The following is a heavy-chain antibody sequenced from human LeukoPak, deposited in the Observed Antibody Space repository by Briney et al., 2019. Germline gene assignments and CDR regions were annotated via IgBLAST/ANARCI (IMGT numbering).Heavy chain of an antibody. J-gene: IGHJ4*02. CDR1: GFTFDDYA. CDR2: LRGDGGST. Sequence: GASLSLSRPASGFTFDDYAMHWVRPAPGKGLEWVSLLRGDGGSTYYADYVKGRFAISRDNSKNSLYLQMNSLRTEDTALYYCAKDIKYCSGGSCYGYYFDYWGQGTLVTVSS. D-gene: IGHD2-15*01. V-gene: IGHV3-43*02. CDR3: AKDIKYCSGGSCYGYYFDY.